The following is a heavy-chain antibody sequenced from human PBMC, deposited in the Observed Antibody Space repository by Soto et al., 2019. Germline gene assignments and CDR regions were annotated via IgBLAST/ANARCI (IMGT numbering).Heavy chain of an antibody. CDR2: INHSGTA. CDR1: GGSFSGFH. CDR3: ARGQESTYDTSGYLPYYYYGLDV. V-gene: IGHV4-34*01. D-gene: IGHD3-22*01. J-gene: IGHJ6*02. Sequence: PSETLSLTCGVYGGSFSGFHHNWIRQSPGKGLEWIGEINHSGTANYSPSLKGRVTMSVDTSKNQFSLRLRSVTAADTAVYFCARGQESTYDTSGYLPYYYYGLDVWGQGTTVTVSS.